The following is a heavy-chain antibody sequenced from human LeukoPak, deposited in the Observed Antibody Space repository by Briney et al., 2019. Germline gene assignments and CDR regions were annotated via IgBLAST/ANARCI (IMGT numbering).Heavy chain of an antibody. V-gene: IGHV1-69*13. Sequence: SVKVSCKASGGTFSSYAISWVRQAPGQGLEWMGGIIPIFGTANYAQKFQGRVTITADESTSTAYMELSSLRSEDTAVYYCARKGYCSGGSCYLPRVFDIWGQGTMVTVSS. CDR2: IIPIFGTA. CDR1: GGTFSSYA. CDR3: ARKGYCSGGSCYLPRVFDI. D-gene: IGHD2-15*01. J-gene: IGHJ3*02.